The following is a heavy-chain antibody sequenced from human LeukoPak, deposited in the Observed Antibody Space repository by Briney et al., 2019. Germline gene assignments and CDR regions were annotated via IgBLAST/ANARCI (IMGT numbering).Heavy chain of an antibody. V-gene: IGHV1-46*01. CDR3: ARAYWDLPYFDY. D-gene: IGHD2-8*02. CDR1: GYTFTSYY. Sequence: ASVKVSCKASGYTFTSYYIHLVRQAPGQGFEWMAIINPSDGSTTNSQKFQGRVTMTTDTSTSTVYMGLRSLRSGDTAVYYCARAYWDLPYFDYWGQGTRFIVSS. CDR2: INPSDGST. J-gene: IGHJ4*02.